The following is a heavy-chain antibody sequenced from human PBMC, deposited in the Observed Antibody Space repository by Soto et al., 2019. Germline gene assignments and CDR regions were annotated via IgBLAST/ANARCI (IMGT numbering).Heavy chain of an antibody. J-gene: IGHJ4*02. CDR1: GFTFSSYW. Sequence: EVQLVESGGGLVQPGGSLRLSCAASGFTFSSYWMHWVRQDPGKGLVWVSSIKTDGTATQYADSVKGRFTVSRDNAKNPVYLQMNSLRAEDTAVYFCAKDLSWGQCDYWGQGTLVTVSS. V-gene: IGHV3-74*03. CDR2: IKTDGTAT. CDR3: AKDLSWGQCDY. D-gene: IGHD3-16*01.